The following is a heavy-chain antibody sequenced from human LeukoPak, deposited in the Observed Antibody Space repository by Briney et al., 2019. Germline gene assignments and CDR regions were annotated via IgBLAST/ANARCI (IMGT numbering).Heavy chain of an antibody. J-gene: IGHJ5*02. CDR2: ISWNSGSI. Sequence: GGSLRLSCAASGFTFDDYAMHWVRQAPGKGLEWVSGISWNSGSIGYADSVKGRFTISRDNAKNSLYLQMNSLRAEDTALYYCAKLGTYSSRGWFDPWGQGTLVTVSS. CDR1: GFTFDDYA. CDR3: AKLGTYSSRGWFDP. D-gene: IGHD6-19*01. V-gene: IGHV3-9*01.